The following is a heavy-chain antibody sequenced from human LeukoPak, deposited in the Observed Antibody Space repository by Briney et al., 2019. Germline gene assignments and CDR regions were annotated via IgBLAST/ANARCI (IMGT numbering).Heavy chain of an antibody. D-gene: IGHD1-26*01. J-gene: IGHJ4*02. V-gene: IGHV3-23*01. CDR2: VTGSGGST. CDR3: AKEGIVGATGNDY. CDR1: GFTFSSYA. Sequence: GGSLRLSCAASGFTFSSYALSWVRQAPGKGLEWVSGVTGSGGSTYYADSVKGRFTISRDNSKNALYLQMNSLRAEDTAVYYCAKEGIVGATGNDYWGQGTLVTVSS.